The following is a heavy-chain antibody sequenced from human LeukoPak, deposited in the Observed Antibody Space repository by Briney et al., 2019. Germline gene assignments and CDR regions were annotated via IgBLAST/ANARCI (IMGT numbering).Heavy chain of an antibody. Sequence: PGGSLRLSCAASGFTFSSYAMSWVRQAPGKGLEWVSAISGSGGSTYYADSVKGRFTISRDNSKNTLYLQMNSPRAEDTAVYYCAKDNRYSSGWYGSFDYWGQGTLVTVSS. CDR2: ISGSGGST. D-gene: IGHD6-19*01. V-gene: IGHV3-23*01. CDR3: AKDNRYSSGWYGSFDY. J-gene: IGHJ4*02. CDR1: GFTFSSYA.